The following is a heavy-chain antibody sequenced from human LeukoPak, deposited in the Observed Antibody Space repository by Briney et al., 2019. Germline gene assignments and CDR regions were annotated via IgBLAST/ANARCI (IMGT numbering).Heavy chain of an antibody. D-gene: IGHD3-22*01. CDR1: GFTFSSHR. Sequence: GGSLRLSCAASGFTFSSHRMHWVRQAPGKGLVWVSRINSDGSSTSYVDSVAGRFTISRDNAKNTLYLQMNSLRAEDTAVYHCARGNYFDSSGPGGYWGQGTLVIVSS. CDR2: INSDGSST. CDR3: ARGNYFDSSGPGGY. J-gene: IGHJ4*02. V-gene: IGHV3-74*01.